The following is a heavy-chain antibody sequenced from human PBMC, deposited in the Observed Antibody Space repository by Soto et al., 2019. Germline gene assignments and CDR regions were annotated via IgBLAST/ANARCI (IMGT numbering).Heavy chain of an antibody. D-gene: IGHD6-19*01. V-gene: IGHV1-18*01. CDR2: ISAYNGNT. J-gene: IGHJ6*02. CDR3: ARDLEYSSGQDEVYYYYYGMDV. Sequence: ASVKVSCKASGYTFTSYGISWVRQAPGQGLEWMGWISAYNGNTNYAQKLQGRVTMTTDTSTSTAYMELRSLRSDDTAVYYCARDLEYSSGQDEVYYYYYGMDVWGQGTTVTVSS. CDR1: GYTFTSYG.